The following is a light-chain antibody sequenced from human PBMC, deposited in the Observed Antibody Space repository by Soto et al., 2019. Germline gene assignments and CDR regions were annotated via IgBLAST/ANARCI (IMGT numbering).Light chain of an antibody. V-gene: IGLV2-14*01. J-gene: IGLJ2*01. CDR1: SSDVGGYNY. CDR3: SSYISRSSVDVV. CDR2: EVT. Sequence: QSALTQPASVSGSLGESITISCTGTSSDVGGYNYVSWYQQHPGKAPKLLIYEVTNRPSGVSNRFSGSKSGNTASLTISGLQAEDEADYYCSSYISRSSVDVVFGGGTKLTVL.